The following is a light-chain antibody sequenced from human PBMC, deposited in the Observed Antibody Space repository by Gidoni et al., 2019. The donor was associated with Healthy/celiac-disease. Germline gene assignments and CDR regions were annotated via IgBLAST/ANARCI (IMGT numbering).Light chain of an antibody. Sequence: DIQMTQSPSPLSASVGDRVTITCRASHSISSWLAWYQQKPGKAPKLLIYKASSLESGVPSRVSGSGSGTEFTLTISSLQPDDFATYYCQQYNSYPWTFGQXTKVEIK. CDR1: HSISSW. V-gene: IGKV1-5*03. CDR2: KAS. CDR3: QQYNSYPWT. J-gene: IGKJ1*01.